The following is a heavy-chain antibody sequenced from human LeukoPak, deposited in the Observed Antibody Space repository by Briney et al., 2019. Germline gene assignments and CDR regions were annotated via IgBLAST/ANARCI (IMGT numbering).Heavy chain of an antibody. V-gene: IGHV4-61*02. Sequence: PSQTLSLTCTVAGGSISSGSLYWNWIRQPAGKGLEWIGRIYTSGNTNYNPSLKSRVTISVDTSKNQFSLKLSSVTAADTAVYYCARGGLEQGTTWGQGTLVTVSS. D-gene: IGHD1/OR15-1a*01. J-gene: IGHJ5*02. CDR1: GGSISSGSLY. CDR3: ARGGLEQGTT. CDR2: IYTSGNT.